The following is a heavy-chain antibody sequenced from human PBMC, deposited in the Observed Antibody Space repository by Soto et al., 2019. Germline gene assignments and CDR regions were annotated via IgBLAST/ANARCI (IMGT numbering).Heavy chain of an antibody. CDR1: GFIFNSYS. V-gene: IGHV3-48*01. CDR3: GSSASPDAY. CDR2: ISSGSTSV. D-gene: IGHD3-22*01. J-gene: IGHJ4*02. Sequence: EVQLVESGGGLVQPGGSLRLSCVASGFIFNSYSMNWVRQAPGKGLEWISEISSGSTSVFYADSVKGRFTISRDNAKNSLYLQMNSLRAEDTAVYYCGSSASPDAYWGQGTLVTVSS.